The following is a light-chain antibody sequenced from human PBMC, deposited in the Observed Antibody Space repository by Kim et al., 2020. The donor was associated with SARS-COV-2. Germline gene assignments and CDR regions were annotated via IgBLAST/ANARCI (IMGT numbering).Light chain of an antibody. CDR2: DAS. CDR1: QSVSSY. CDR3: QQRSNWPPRFT. Sequence: PGERATLSCRASQSVSSYLAWYQQKPGQAPRLLIYDASNRATGIPARFSGSGSGTDFTLTISSLEPEDFAVYYCQQRSNWPPRFTFGPGTKVDIK. V-gene: IGKV3-11*01. J-gene: IGKJ3*01.